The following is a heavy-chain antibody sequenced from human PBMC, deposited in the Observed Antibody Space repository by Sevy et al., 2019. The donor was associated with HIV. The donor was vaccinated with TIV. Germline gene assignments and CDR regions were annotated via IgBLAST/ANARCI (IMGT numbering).Heavy chain of an antibody. J-gene: IGHJ3*02. CDR3: ARDPNQDAFDI. Sequence: GGSLRLSCAASGFTFRTYSMYWVRQAPVKGLEWVALISFDGNYTKYADSVKGRFTISRDNSNNRLDLQMSSLRVKDTAVYYCARDPNQDAFDIWGQGTVVTVSS. V-gene: IGHV3-30-3*01. CDR2: ISFDGNYT. D-gene: IGHD2-2*01. CDR1: GFTFRTYS.